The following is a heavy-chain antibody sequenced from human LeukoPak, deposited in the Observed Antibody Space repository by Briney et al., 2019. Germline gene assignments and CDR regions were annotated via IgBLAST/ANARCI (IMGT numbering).Heavy chain of an antibody. Sequence: SETLSLTCTVSGGSISSGGYYWSWIRQHPGKGLEWIGYIYYSGSTYYNPSLKSRVTISVDTPKNQFSLKLSSVTAADTAVYYCARDRAAMITFGGVIDYWGQGTLVTVSS. J-gene: IGHJ4*02. CDR3: ARDRAAMITFGGVIDY. CDR1: GGSISSGGYY. CDR2: IYYSGST. D-gene: IGHD3-16*02. V-gene: IGHV4-31*03.